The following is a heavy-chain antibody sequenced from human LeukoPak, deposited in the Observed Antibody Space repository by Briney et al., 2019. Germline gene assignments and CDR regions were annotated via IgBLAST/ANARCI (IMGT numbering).Heavy chain of an antibody. CDR2: MNPYSGIT. D-gene: IGHD6-13*01. V-gene: IGHV1-8*01. CDR3: AREIVNRGSSWGYDYFGMDV. CDR1: GYTFTSSYD. J-gene: IGHJ6*02. Sequence: ASVKVSCKASGYTFTSSYDINWVRQAPGQGLEWMGWMNPYSGITGYPQKFQGRVTMTRDTSISTAYMELSSLTSEDTAVYFCAREIVNRGSSWGYDYFGMDVWGQGTAVTVSS.